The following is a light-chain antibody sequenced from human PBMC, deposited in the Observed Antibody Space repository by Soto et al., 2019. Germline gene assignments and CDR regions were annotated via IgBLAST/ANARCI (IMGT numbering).Light chain of an antibody. CDR1: SSNIESNT. CDR3: AAWDDSLNGYV. Sequence: QSVVTQPPSTSGTPGQRVTISCSGSSSNIESNTVNWYQQLPGTAPKLLIYSNNQRPSGVPDRFSGSKSGTSASLAISGLQSEDEADYYCAAWDDSLNGYVFGPGTKLTVL. CDR2: SNN. V-gene: IGLV1-44*01. J-gene: IGLJ1*01.